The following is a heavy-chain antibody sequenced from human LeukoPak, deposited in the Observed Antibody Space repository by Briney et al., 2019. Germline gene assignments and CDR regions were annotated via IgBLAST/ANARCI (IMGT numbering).Heavy chain of an antibody. J-gene: IGHJ5*02. CDR2: IYYSGST. Sequence: SETLSLTCTVSGGSISSGGYYWSWIRQPPGKGLEWIGYIYYSGSTNYNPSLKSRVTISVDTSKNQFSLKLSSVTAADTAVYYCARSRGSSKEDFWSGYPNWFDPWGQGTLVTVSS. CDR1: GGSISSGGYY. V-gene: IGHV4-61*08. D-gene: IGHD3-3*01. CDR3: ARSRGSSKEDFWSGYPNWFDP.